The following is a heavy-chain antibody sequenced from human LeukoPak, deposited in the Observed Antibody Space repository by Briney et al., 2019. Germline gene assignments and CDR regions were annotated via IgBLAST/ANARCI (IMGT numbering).Heavy chain of an antibody. CDR1: GGSISSYY. D-gene: IGHD3-9*01. CDR2: IYYSGST. CDR3: ARRPPFDWLSNDAFDI. J-gene: IGHJ3*02. Sequence: PSETLSLTCTVSGGSISSYYWSWIRQPPGKGLEWIGYIYYSGSTNYNPSLKGRVTISVDTSKNQFSLKLSSVTAADTAVYYCARRPPFDWLSNDAFDIWGQGTMVTVSS. V-gene: IGHV4-59*01.